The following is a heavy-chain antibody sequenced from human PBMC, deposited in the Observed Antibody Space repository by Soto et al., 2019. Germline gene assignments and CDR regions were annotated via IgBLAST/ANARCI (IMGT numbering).Heavy chain of an antibody. Sequence: SETLSLTCTVSGGSISSYYWSWIRQPPGKGLEWIGYIYYSGSTNYNPSLKSRVTISVDTSKNQFSLKLSSVTAADTAVYYCARQGYGELHIGHYYYMDVWGKGTTVTVSS. D-gene: IGHD4-17*01. CDR3: ARQGYGELHIGHYYYMDV. V-gene: IGHV4-59*08. J-gene: IGHJ6*03. CDR2: IYYSGST. CDR1: GGSISSYY.